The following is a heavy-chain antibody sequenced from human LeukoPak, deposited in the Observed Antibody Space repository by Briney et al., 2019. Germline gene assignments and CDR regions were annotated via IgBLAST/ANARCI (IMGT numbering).Heavy chain of an antibody. CDR3: ASFGSSSWYYFDY. J-gene: IGHJ4*02. V-gene: IGHV5-51*01. CDR1: GYSFATYW. CDR2: IYPGDSDT. D-gene: IGHD6-13*01. Sequence: PGESLKISCKGSGYSFATYWIGWVRQMPGKGLEWMGIIYPGDSDTRYSPSFQGQVTISADKSISTAYLQWSSLKTSDTAMYYCASFGSSSWYYFDYWGQGTLVTVSS.